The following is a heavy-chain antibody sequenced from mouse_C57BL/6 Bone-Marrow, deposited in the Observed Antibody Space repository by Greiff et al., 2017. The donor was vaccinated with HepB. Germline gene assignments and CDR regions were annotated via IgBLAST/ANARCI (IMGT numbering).Heavy chain of an antibody. CDR1: GFTFSSYG. Sequence: EVMLVESGGDLVKPGGSLKLSCAASGFTFSSYGMSWVRQTPDKRLEWVATISSGGSYTYYPDSVKGRFTISRDNAKNTLYLQMSSLKSEDTAMYYCARRRLRREFDYWGQGTTLTVSS. CDR2: ISSGGSYT. J-gene: IGHJ2*01. V-gene: IGHV5-6*02. CDR3: ARRRLRREFDY. D-gene: IGHD2-4*01.